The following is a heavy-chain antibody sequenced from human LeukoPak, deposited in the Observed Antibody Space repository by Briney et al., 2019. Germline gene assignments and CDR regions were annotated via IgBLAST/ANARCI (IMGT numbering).Heavy chain of an antibody. D-gene: IGHD5-18*01. Sequence: GGSLRLSCTASGFPFIEYSMNWVRQAPGKGLEWISYIGISSGNTKYADSVKGRFTISADNAKYSLYLQMNSLRVEDTAVYYCARDHNYAFDNWGQGTLVSVSS. J-gene: IGHJ4*02. CDR3: ARDHNYAFDN. V-gene: IGHV3-48*04. CDR2: IGISSGNT. CDR1: GFPFIEYS.